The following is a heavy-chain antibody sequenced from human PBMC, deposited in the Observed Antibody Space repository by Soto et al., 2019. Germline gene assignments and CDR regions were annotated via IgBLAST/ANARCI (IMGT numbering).Heavy chain of an antibody. J-gene: IGHJ6*02. Sequence: PEGSLRLSCAAAGFTFSDYAMSWVRQAPGKGLEWVSAIDGSSATTNYADSVKGRFTISRDNSKNTLFLHMSGLRAEDTAVYYCARDRRPSIYSGLAVWGQGTTVTVSS. V-gene: IGHV3-23*01. CDR3: ARDRRPSIYSGLAV. CDR1: GFTFSDYA. CDR2: IDGSSATT. D-gene: IGHD2-2*01.